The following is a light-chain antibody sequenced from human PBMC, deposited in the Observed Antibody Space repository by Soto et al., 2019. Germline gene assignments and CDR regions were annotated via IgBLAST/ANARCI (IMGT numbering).Light chain of an antibody. CDR1: QSVSSSY. Sequence: EIVLTQSPDTLSLSPGESATLSCRASQSVSSSYFAWYQQKPGQAPRLLIFGASSRATGIPDRFSGSGSGTDFTLTISRVEPEDFAVFYCQQYDNSITFGQGTRLEIE. CDR2: GAS. V-gene: IGKV3-20*01. J-gene: IGKJ5*01. CDR3: QQYDNSIT.